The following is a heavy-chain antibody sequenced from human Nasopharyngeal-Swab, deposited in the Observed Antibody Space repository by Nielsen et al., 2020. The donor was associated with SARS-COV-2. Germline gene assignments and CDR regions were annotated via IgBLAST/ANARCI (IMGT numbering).Heavy chain of an antibody. Sequence: ASVQVSCKASGYNFTGYYMHWVRQAPGQGLEWMGRINPNSGGTNYAQKFQGRVTMTRDTSISTAYMELSRLRSDDTAVYYCARDRRVIAVAGTGLDYWGQGTLVTVSS. D-gene: IGHD6-19*01. J-gene: IGHJ4*02. CDR3: ARDRRVIAVAGTGLDY. CDR2: INPNSGGT. V-gene: IGHV1-2*06. CDR1: GYNFTGYY.